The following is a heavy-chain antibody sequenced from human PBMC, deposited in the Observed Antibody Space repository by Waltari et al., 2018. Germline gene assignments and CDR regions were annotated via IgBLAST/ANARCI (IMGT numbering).Heavy chain of an antibody. CDR3: AREGAAAGTSTNY. CDR1: GFTFSSYS. CDR2: IRSSSSYI. V-gene: IGHV3-21*01. D-gene: IGHD6-13*01. Sequence: EVQLVESGGGLVKPGGSLRLSCAASGFTFSSYSMNWVRQAPGKGLEWVSAIRSSSSYIYYADSVKGRFTISRDNAKNSLYLQMNSLRAEDTAVYYCAREGAAAGTSTNYWGQGTLVTVSS. J-gene: IGHJ4*02.